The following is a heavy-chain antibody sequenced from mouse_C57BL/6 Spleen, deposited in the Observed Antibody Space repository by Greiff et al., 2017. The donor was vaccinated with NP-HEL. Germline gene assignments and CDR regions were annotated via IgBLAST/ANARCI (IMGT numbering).Heavy chain of an antibody. CDR1: GYAFSSSW. CDR2: IDPNSGGT. Sequence: QVQLQQSGPELVKPGASVKISCKASGYAFSSSWMNWVKQRPGKGLEWIGRIDPNSGGTKYNEKFKSKATLTVDKPSSTAYLQLSSLTSEDSAVYYCASGGYSNYPFDYWGQGTTLTVSS. CDR3: ASGGYSNYPFDY. D-gene: IGHD2-5*01. V-gene: IGHV1-82*01. J-gene: IGHJ2*01.